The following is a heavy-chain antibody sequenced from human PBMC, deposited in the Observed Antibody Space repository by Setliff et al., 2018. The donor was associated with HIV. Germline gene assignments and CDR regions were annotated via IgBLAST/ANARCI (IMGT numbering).Heavy chain of an antibody. V-gene: IGHV4-59*01. Sequence: PSETLSLTCTVSGGSMSNYYWSWIRQPPGKGLEWIASIQYSDSSHYNPSLQSRVTISVDTSTKQFSLYLSSVNETDTAVYYCARGYHLLNPDYWGQGTLVTVSS. CDR2: IQYSDSS. CDR1: GGSMSNYY. J-gene: IGHJ4*02. D-gene: IGHD2-2*02. CDR3: ARGYHLLNPDY.